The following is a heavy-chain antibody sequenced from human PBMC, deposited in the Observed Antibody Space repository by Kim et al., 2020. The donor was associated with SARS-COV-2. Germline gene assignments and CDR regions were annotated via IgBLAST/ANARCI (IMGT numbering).Heavy chain of an antibody. Sequence: SETLSLTCAVSGGSISSSNWWSWVRQPPGKGLEWIGEIYHSGSTNYNPSLKSRVTISVAKSKNQFSLKLTSVTAADTAVYYCARVLLWFGELFWFDPWGQGTLVTVSS. D-gene: IGHD3-10*01. CDR1: GGSISSSNW. CDR2: IYHSGST. CDR3: ARVLLWFGELFWFDP. V-gene: IGHV4-4*02. J-gene: IGHJ5*02.